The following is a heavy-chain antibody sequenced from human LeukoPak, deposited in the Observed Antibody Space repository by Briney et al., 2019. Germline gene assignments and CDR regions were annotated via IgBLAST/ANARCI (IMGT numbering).Heavy chain of an antibody. J-gene: IGHJ4*02. Sequence: PGESLKISCKGSGYSFTSYWIGWVRQMPGKGLEWVSSISSSSSYRYYADSAKGRFTISRDNAKNSLYLQMNSLRAEDTAVYYCARDYRGYSYFDYWGQGTLVTVSS. CDR1: GYSFTSYW. CDR3: ARDYRGYSYFDY. V-gene: IGHV3-21*01. CDR2: ISSSSSYR. D-gene: IGHD5-18*01.